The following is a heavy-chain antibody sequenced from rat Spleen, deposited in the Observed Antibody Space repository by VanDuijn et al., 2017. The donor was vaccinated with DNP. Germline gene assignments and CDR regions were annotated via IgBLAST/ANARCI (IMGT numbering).Heavy chain of an antibody. V-gene: IGHV5-7*01. J-gene: IGHJ2*01. CDR1: GITFSDHN. D-gene: IGHD1-12*01. CDR2: ISYDGSDT. Sequence: EVQLVESGGGLVQPGRSLKLSCAVSGITFSDHNMAWVRQAPKKSLEWVATISYDGSDTYYGDSVKGRFTISRDDAKSSLYLKMNSLKSEDTATYYCARPDYHLGFDYWGQGVMVTVSS. CDR3: ARPDYHLGFDY.